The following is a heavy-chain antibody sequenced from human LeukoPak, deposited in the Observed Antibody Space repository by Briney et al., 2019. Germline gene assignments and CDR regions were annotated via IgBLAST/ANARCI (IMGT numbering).Heavy chain of an antibody. J-gene: IGHJ6*03. CDR1: GFTFNSFW. CDR3: ARGGSGSGYHYYYYYMDV. D-gene: IGHD3-22*01. CDR2: INSDGIRT. V-gene: IGHV3-74*01. Sequence: GGSLRLSCAASGFTFNSFWMYWVRQVPGKGLLWVARINSDGIRTSHADSVQGRFTISRDNANNTLYLQMNSLRVEDTAVYYCARGGSGSGYHYYYYYMDVWGRGTTVTISS.